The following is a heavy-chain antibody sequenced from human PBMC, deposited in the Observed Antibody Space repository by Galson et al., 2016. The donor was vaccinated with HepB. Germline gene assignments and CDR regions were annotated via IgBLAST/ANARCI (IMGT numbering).Heavy chain of an antibody. V-gene: IGHV3-30*18. CDR2: ISFTGSYK. CDR3: AKSLIGTHHYYYYGMDV. Sequence: SLRLSCAASGFTLSNFDMHWVRQAPGKGLEWVGFISFTGSYKSYAGSVKGRFTISRDNSKNTRYLQMSSLRADDTALYYCAKSLIGTHHYYYYGMDVWGQGTTVTVSS. D-gene: IGHD3-10*01. J-gene: IGHJ6*02. CDR1: GFTLSNFD.